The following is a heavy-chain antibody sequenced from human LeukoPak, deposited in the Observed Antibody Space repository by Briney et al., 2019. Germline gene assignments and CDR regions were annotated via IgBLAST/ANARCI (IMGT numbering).Heavy chain of an antibody. V-gene: IGHV3-9*03. CDR1: GFTFDDYA. D-gene: IGHD3-22*01. CDR3: AXXXXYYDXXGYDY. Sequence: PGRSLRLSCAASGFTFDDYAMHWVRQAPGKGLEWVSGISWNSGSIGYADSVKGRFTISRDNAKNSLYLQMNSLRAEDMALYYCAXXXXYYDXXGYDYWGQGTLVTVSS. J-gene: IGHJ4*02. CDR2: ISWNSGSI.